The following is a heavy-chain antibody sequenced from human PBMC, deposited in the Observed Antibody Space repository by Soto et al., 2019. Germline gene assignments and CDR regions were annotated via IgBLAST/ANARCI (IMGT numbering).Heavy chain of an antibody. Sequence: SETLSLTCIVSAGSISSYYWSWIRQSPGKGLEWIGYIFYTGSTNYNPSLKSRVTISIDTSKNQYSLKLDSVTAAATAVYYCTRGAVLFEWLVPFDYWGQGTLVTVSS. V-gene: IGHV4-59*01. CDR3: TRGAVLFEWLVPFDY. D-gene: IGHD3-3*01. CDR2: IFYTGST. J-gene: IGHJ4*02. CDR1: AGSISSYY.